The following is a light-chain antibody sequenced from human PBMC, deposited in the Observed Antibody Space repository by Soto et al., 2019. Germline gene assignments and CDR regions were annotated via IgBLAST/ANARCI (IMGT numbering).Light chain of an antibody. CDR1: SSNIGAGYD. J-gene: IGLJ2*01. Sequence: QSALTQPASVSGSPGQSITISCTGSSSNIGAGYDVHWYQQLPGTAPKLLIYRNSNRPSGVPDRFSGSKSGTSASLAITGHQAEYEADYYCHFYDSSLSGVVFGGGTKLTVL. CDR2: RNS. CDR3: HFYDSSLSGVV. V-gene: IGLV1-40*01.